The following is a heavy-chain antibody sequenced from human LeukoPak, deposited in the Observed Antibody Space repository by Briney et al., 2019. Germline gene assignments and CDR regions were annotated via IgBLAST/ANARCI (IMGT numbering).Heavy chain of an antibody. CDR3: ARGVTLTTIFGVVITPYYFDY. CDR1: GFTFSSYA. V-gene: IGHV3-23*01. D-gene: IGHD3-3*01. CDR2: ISGSGGST. J-gene: IGHJ4*02. Sequence: GGSLRLSCAASGFTFSSYAMSWVRQAPGKGLEWVSAISGSGGSTYYADSVKGRFTISRDNSKNTLYLQMNSLRAEDTAVYYCARGVTLTTIFGVVITPYYFDYWGQGTLVTVSS.